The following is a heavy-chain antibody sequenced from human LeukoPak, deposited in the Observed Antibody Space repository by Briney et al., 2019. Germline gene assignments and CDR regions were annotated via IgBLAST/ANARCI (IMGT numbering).Heavy chain of an antibody. CDR3: ARDSGDYSSPVDY. D-gene: IGHD1-26*01. V-gene: IGHV3-48*01. CDR2: IGTSGLI. CDR1: GFTFSIYS. Sequence: GGSLRLSCAASGFTFSIYSLNWVRQAPGKGLEWVSYIGTSGLIYYADSVKGRFTISRDNAKNSLYLQMNSLRAEDTAVYYCARDSGDYSSPVDYWGQGTLVTVSS. J-gene: IGHJ4*02.